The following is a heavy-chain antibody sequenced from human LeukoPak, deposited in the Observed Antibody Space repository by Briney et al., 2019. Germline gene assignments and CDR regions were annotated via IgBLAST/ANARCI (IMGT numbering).Heavy chain of an antibody. D-gene: IGHD3-9*01. Sequence: GGSLRLSCVASGFTVSTNYMSWVRQAPGKGLEWVSVTDPGGSTYYTDSVKGRFTISRDNSQNTLFLQMNRLGFKDTAMYFCARDLNCWGQGTLVTVSS. V-gene: IGHV3-53*01. CDR2: TDPGGST. CDR1: GFTVSTNY. J-gene: IGHJ4*02. CDR3: ARDLNC.